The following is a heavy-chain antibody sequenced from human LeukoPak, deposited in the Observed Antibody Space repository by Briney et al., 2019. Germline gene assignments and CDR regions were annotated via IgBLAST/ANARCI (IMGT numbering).Heavy chain of an antibody. CDR3: AKDGSGTYPDALDM. CDR1: GFTFSNFA. V-gene: IGHV3-23*01. D-gene: IGHD1-26*01. CDR2: IRGSAGDA. Sequence: GGSLRLSCAASGFTFSNFAMSWVRQAPGKGLEWVSAIRGSAGDAYYADSVKGRFTISRDNSKNTLYLQMNSLRAEDTAVYYCAKDGSGTYPDALDMWGQGTMVTVSS. J-gene: IGHJ3*02.